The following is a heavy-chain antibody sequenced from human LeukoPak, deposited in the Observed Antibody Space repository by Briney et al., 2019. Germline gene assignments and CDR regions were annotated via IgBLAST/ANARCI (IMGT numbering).Heavy chain of an antibody. CDR3: ARRVAVADNYFDY. CDR1: GNTFNNYS. CDR2: ISNSSSYI. D-gene: IGHD6-19*01. V-gene: IGHV3-21*01. J-gene: IGHJ4*02. Sequence: GGSLRLFCAASGNTFNNYSVNWVRQAPGKGLEWVSSISNSSSYIYYADSVKGRFTISRDNAKNSLYLQMNSLRAEDTGVYYCARRVAVADNYFDYWGQGTLVTVSS.